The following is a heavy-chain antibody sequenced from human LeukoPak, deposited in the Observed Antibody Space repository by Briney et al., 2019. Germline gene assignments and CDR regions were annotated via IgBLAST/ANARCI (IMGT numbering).Heavy chain of an antibody. V-gene: IGHV1-69*13. Sequence: ASVKVSCKASGGTFSSYAISWVRQAPGQGLEWMGGIIPIFGTANYAQKFQGRVTITADESTSTAYMELSSLRSEDTAVYYCAVGTYSSGWYSGQSHFDYWGQGTLVTVSS. D-gene: IGHD6-19*01. CDR2: IIPIFGTA. J-gene: IGHJ4*02. CDR1: GGTFSSYA. CDR3: AVGTYSSGWYSGQSHFDY.